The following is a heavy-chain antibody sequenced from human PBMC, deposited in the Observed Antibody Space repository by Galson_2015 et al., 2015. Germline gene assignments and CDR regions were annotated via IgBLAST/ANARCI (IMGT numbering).Heavy chain of an antibody. CDR3: ARARVAAGGYYFDY. D-gene: IGHD2-15*01. CDR2: ISSSGSTI. CDR1: GFTFSSYE. J-gene: IGHJ4*02. Sequence: SLRLSCAASGFTFSSYEMNWVRQAPGKGLEWVSYISSSGSTIYYADSVKGRFTISRDNAKNSLYLQMNSLRAEDTAVYYCARARVAAGGYYFDYWGQGTLVTVSS. V-gene: IGHV3-48*03.